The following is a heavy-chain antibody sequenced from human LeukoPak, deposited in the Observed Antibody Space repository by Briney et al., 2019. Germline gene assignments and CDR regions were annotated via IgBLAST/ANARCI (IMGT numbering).Heavy chain of an antibody. CDR1: GFTFSSYA. CDR3: AKRVPVAGTFDY. D-gene: IGHD6-19*01. Sequence: PGGSLRLSCAASGFTFSSYAMSWVRQAPGKGLEWVSAISGSGGSTYYADSVKGRLTISRDNSKNTLYLQMNGLRAEDTAVYYCAKRVPVAGTFDYWGQGTLVTVSS. V-gene: IGHV3-23*01. J-gene: IGHJ4*02. CDR2: ISGSGGST.